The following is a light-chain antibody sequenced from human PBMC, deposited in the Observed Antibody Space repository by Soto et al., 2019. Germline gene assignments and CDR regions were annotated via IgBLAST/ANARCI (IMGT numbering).Light chain of an antibody. Sequence: DIQMTQSPSSLSASVGDRVTITCRSSQGISDYFAWYQQKPGKVPKLLIYAASTLQSGVPSRFSGSGSGTDFTLTISSLQPEDVATAYCQKYNSAPSFGQGTKLEIK. V-gene: IGKV1-27*01. CDR3: QKYNSAPS. CDR1: QGISDY. J-gene: IGKJ2*01. CDR2: AAS.